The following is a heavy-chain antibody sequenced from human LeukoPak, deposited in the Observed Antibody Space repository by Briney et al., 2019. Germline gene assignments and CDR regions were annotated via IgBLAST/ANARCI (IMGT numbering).Heavy chain of an antibody. CDR2: MNPNSGNT. J-gene: IGHJ5*02. CDR1: GYTFTSYD. D-gene: IGHD3-16*01. CDR3: TRGARGEYKYNWFDP. V-gene: IGHV1-8*01. Sequence: ASVKVSCKASGYTFTSYDINWVRQATGQGLEWMGWMNPNSGNTGYAQKFQGRVTMTRNTSISTAYMELSSLRSEDTAVYYCTRGARGEYKYNWFDPWGQGTLVTVSS.